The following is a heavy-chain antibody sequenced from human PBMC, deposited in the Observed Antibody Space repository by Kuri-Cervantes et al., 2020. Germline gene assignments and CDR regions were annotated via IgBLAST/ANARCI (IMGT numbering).Heavy chain of an antibody. J-gene: IGHJ3*02. CDR1: GGSISSYY. CDR3: ARDVNRYSYVSIPEEGWAFDI. CDR2: MYYSGST. D-gene: IGHD5-18*01. Sequence: SETLSLTCTVSGGSISSYYWSWIRQPPGKGLEWIGYMYYSGSTNYNPSLKSRVTISVDTSKNQFSLKLSSVTAADTAVYYCARDVNRYSYVSIPEEGWAFDIWGQGTMVTVSS. V-gene: IGHV4-59*01.